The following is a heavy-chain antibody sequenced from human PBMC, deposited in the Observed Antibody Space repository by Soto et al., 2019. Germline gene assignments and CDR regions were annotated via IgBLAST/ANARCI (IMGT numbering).Heavy chain of an antibody. Sequence: QVQLVQSGAEVKKPGASVKVSCKASGHTLINYYMHWVRQAPGQGLDWLGKIDPSGNGTSYAERFQGRITLTSDTSTNTVSVELSSLRSEDTAIYYCAINYYDSSAYLYWGQGTLVTVSS. CDR3: AINYYDSSAYLY. D-gene: IGHD3-22*01. CDR2: IDPSGNGT. J-gene: IGHJ4*02. V-gene: IGHV1-46*01. CDR1: GHTLINYY.